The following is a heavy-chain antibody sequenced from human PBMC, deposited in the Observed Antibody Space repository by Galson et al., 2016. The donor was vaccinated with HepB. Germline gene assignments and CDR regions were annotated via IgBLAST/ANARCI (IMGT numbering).Heavy chain of an antibody. CDR2: VSYDGSNK. D-gene: IGHD6-25*01. J-gene: IGHJ4*02. CDR3: ARGRYGSGGWDTPFDY. V-gene: IGHV3-30-3*01. Sequence: SLRLSCAASGFAFSDYPMHWVRQAPGKGLEWVAVVSYDGSNKYYADSVKGRFTISRDNSKNTLYLQMNSLRAEDTAVFYCARGRYGSGGWDTPFDYWGQGTLVTVSS. CDR1: GFAFSDYP.